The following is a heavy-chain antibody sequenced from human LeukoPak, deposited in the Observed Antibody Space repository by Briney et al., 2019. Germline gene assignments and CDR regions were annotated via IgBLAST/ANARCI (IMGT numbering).Heavy chain of an antibody. Sequence: PSETLSLTCTVSGGSISSYYWSWIRQPPGKGLEWIGYIYSSGSTNYNPSLKSRVTMSVDTSKNQFSLNLSSVTAADTAVYYCARDRPYYFGSGSYYDGFDSWGQGTLVTVSS. CDR1: GGSISSYY. CDR3: ARDRPYYFGSGSYYDGFDS. J-gene: IGHJ4*02. CDR2: IYSSGST. V-gene: IGHV4-59*01. D-gene: IGHD3-10*01.